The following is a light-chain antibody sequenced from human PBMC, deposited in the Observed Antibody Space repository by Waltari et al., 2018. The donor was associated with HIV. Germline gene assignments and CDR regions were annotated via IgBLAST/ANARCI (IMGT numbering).Light chain of an antibody. CDR2: EAT. V-gene: IGKV1-5*03. Sequence: DIQMTQSPSTLSAFAGDRVNIPCRASQSVDIWLALYQQKPGQAPKVLIYEATNLHSGVPSRFSGSGSGTESALTSTGLQPDDFATYDGQQYKTYSATFGQGTKVEIK. J-gene: IGKJ1*01. CDR3: QQYKTYSAT. CDR1: QSVDIW.